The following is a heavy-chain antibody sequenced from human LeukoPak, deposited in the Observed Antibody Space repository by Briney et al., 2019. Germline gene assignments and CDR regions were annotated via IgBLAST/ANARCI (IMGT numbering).Heavy chain of an antibody. Sequence: GGSLRLSCAASGFTFSSHGLQWVRQAPGKGLEWVAFIRYDGGNKYYADSVKGRFTISRDNSKDTLFLQMNSLRPEDTAVYYCAKDQQRFLEWTPSDYWGQGTLVTVSS. CDR2: IRYDGGNK. J-gene: IGHJ4*02. V-gene: IGHV3-30*02. CDR1: GFTFSSHG. CDR3: AKDQQRFLEWTPSDY. D-gene: IGHD3-3*01.